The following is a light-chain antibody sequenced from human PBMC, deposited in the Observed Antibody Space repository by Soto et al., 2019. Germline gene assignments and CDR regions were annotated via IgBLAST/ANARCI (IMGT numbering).Light chain of an antibody. CDR2: DAS. CDR1: QSINTW. Sequence: DIQMTQSPSTLSASVGDRVTITCRASQSINTWLAWYQQKPGKAPKLLIYDASSLKSGVPSRFIGSGSGTEFTLTISSLQPDDFATYYCQQYNSYPWTFGQGTKVEIK. V-gene: IGKV1-5*01. CDR3: QQYNSYPWT. J-gene: IGKJ1*01.